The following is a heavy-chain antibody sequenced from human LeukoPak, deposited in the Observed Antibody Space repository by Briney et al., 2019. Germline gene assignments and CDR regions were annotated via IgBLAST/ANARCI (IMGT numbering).Heavy chain of an antibody. CDR2: IYWNDDK. CDR1: GFSLSTTGVG. V-gene: IGHV2-5*01. D-gene: IGHD1-7*01. Sequence: GPTLVNPTETLTLTCTFSGFSLSTTGVGVGWIRQPLGRALEWLALIYWNDDKRYIPSLKSRLTITKDTSKNQVVLTMINMDPVDTGTYYCAHRSWLELFDYWGQGTLVTVSS. J-gene: IGHJ4*02. CDR3: AHRSWLELFDY.